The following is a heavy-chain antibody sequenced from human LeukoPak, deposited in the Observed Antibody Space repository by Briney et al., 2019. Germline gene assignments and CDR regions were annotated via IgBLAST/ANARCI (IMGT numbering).Heavy chain of an antibody. CDR3: ARGAGEVWFGELFPLDY. CDR2: INAGNGNT. V-gene: IGHV1-3*01. D-gene: IGHD3-10*01. Sequence: ASVKVSCKASGYTFTSYAMHWVRQAPGQRLEWMGWINAGNGNTKYSQKFQGRVTITRDTSASTAYMELSSLRSEDTAMYYCARGAGEVWFGELFPLDYWGQGTLVTVSS. CDR1: GYTFTSYA. J-gene: IGHJ4*02.